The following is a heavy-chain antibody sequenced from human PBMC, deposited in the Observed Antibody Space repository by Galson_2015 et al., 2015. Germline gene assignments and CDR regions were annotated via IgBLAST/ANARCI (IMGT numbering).Heavy chain of an antibody. J-gene: IGHJ4*02. CDR1: GGSFSVYV. V-gene: IGHV1-69*13. D-gene: IGHD2-2*01. CDR2: ITPFFGTA. CDR3: ATPSQDCSSNSCSFNY. Sequence: SVKVSCKASGGSFSVYVLSWVQQAPGQGPQWMGGITPFFGTASYAQKFQGRVTITADQSTSTAFMELSSLGPEDTAVYYCATPSQDCSSNSCSFNYWGQRTLVTVSS.